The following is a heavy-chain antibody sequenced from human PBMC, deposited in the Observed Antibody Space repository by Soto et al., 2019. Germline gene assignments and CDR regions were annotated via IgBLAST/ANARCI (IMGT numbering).Heavy chain of an antibody. CDR1: GGSISSGGYS. CDR2: IYDSVST. D-gene: IGHD2-2*01. CDR3: ARVVVPAAGYYYFEY. Sequence: QLQLQESGSGLVKPSQTLSLTCAVSGGSISSGGYSWSWIRQPPGKGLEWIGYIYDSVSTYYNPSLKRRVTMSVDRSKNQYYLKLSSVTAAETAVYYCARVVVPAAGYYYFEYWGQGTLVTVS. J-gene: IGHJ4*02. V-gene: IGHV4-30-2*01.